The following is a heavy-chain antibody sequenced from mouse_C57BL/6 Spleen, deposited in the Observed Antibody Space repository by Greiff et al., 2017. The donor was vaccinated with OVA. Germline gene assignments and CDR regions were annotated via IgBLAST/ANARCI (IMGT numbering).Heavy chain of an antibody. CDR3: ASSGLSKGYWYCDV. J-gene: IGHJ1*03. Sequence: QVQLQQSGAELVKPGASVKMSCKASGYTFTSYWITWVKQRPGQGLEWIGDIYPGSGSTNYNEKFKSKATLTVDTSSSTAYMQLSSLTSEDSAVYYCASSGLSKGYWYCDVGGTRPTANVSA. CDR1: GYTFTSYW. CDR2: IYPGSGST. V-gene: IGHV1-55*01. D-gene: IGHD1-3*01.